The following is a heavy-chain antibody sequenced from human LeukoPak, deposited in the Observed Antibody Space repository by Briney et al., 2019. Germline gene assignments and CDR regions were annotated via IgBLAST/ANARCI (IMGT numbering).Heavy chain of an antibody. CDR1: GFTFSSYA. D-gene: IGHD6-19*01. CDR3: TKSGSGWLAYFDC. J-gene: IGHJ4*02. CDR2: ISISGDST. V-gene: IGHV3-23*01. Sequence: PGESLRLSCAASGFTFSSYAMTWVRQAPGKGLERVATISISGDSTLYGDSVRGRFSISRDNSKNTLLLQMSHLRAEDTAVYYCTKSGSGWLAYFDCWGQGAQVTVSS.